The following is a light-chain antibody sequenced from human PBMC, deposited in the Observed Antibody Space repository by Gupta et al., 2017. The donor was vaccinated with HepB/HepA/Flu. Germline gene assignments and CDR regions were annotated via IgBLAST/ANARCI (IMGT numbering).Light chain of an antibody. CDR1: QSVSSY. J-gene: IGKJ4*01. CDR2: DAS. Sequence: EIVLTQSPATLSLSPGESATLTCRASQSVSSYLAWYQQKPGQDPRLLIYDASNRATGIPARFSGSGSGTDFTLTISSLEHEDFAVYYCQQRSNWPPNTFGGGTKVEIK. V-gene: IGKV3-11*01. CDR3: QQRSNWPPNT.